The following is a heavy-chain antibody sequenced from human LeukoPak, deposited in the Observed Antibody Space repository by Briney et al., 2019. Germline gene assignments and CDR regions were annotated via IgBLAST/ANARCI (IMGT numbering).Heavy chain of an antibody. CDR3: ARAHIQGYSSGRPFDY. CDR1: GDSVSSNGAA. V-gene: IGHV6-1*01. Sequence: SQTLSLTCAISGDSVSSNGAAWNWIRQSPSRGLEWLGRTYYRSKWYNDYAVSVKSRITINPDTSKSQFSLQLNSVTPEDTAVYYCARAHIQGYSSGRPFDYWGQGTLVTVSS. J-gene: IGHJ4*02. D-gene: IGHD6-19*01. CDR2: TYYRSKWYN.